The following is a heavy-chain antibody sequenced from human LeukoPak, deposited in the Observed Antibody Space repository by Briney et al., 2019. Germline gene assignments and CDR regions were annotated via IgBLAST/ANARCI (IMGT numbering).Heavy chain of an antibody. D-gene: IGHD6-19*01. CDR2: INDNGANT. V-gene: IGHV3-23*01. Sequence: GASPRLYCAASGFTFKEYGMSWVRQAPGKGLEWVSTINDNGANTHYADSVKDRFPISRDSSKNTLFLQMNSLRADDTARYYCTKGDGGWYPIDSWGQGTLIIVSS. CDR3: TKGDGGWYPIDS. J-gene: IGHJ4*02. CDR1: GFTFKEYG.